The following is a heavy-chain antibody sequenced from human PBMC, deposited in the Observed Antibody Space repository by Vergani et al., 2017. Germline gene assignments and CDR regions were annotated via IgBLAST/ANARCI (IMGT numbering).Heavy chain of an antibody. CDR2: IYYSGST. Sequence: QLQLQESGPGLVKPSETLSLTCTVSGGSISSSSYYWGWIRQPAGKGLEWIGSIYYSGSTYYNPSLKSRVTISVDTSKNQFSLKLSSVTAADTAVYYCARQGYSSSWSDYWGQGTLVTVSS. D-gene: IGHD6-13*01. V-gene: IGHV4-39*01. J-gene: IGHJ4*02. CDR1: GGSISSSSYY. CDR3: ARQGYSSSWSDY.